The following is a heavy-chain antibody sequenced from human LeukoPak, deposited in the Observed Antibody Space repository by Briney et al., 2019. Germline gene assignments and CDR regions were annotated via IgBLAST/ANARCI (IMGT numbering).Heavy chain of an antibody. Sequence: SQTLSLTCAVSVGSITSHYWGWIRHPTRKGLHWIGDIYYTGKNNYIPSLKSRVTISLDTSKDHLSLNLTSVVAADTAIYYCVRRDTGWNYFDYWGQGSLVTVSS. CDR3: VRRDTGWNYFDY. J-gene: IGHJ4*02. V-gene: IGHV4-59*08. CDR1: VGSITSHY. D-gene: IGHD6-19*01. CDR2: IYYTGKN.